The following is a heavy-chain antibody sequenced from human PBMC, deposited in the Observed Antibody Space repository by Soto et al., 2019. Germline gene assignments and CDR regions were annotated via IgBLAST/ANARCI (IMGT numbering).Heavy chain of an antibody. V-gene: IGHV4-4*02. Sequence: SETRSLTCAVSGGSISSSNWWSWVRQPPGKGLEWIGEIYHSGSTNYNPSLKSRVTISVDKSKNQFSLKLSSVTAADTAVYYCARFIAAAGTRWFDPWGQGTLVTVSS. D-gene: IGHD6-13*01. CDR1: GGSISSSNW. CDR2: IYHSGST. CDR3: ARFIAAAGTRWFDP. J-gene: IGHJ5*02.